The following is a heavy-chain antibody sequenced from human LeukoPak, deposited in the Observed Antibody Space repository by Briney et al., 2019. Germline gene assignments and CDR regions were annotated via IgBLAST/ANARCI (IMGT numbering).Heavy chain of an antibody. CDR1: GFTFSSYS. J-gene: IGHJ4*02. CDR2: ISSSSSTI. CDR3: AGGSGYSSSWYCDY. Sequence: GGSLRLSCAASGFTFSSYSMNWVRQAPGKGLEWVSYISSSSSTIYYADSVKGRFTISRDNAKNSLYLQMNSLRAEDTAVYYCAGGSGYSSSWYCDYWGQGTLVTVPS. V-gene: IGHV3-48*01. D-gene: IGHD6-13*01.